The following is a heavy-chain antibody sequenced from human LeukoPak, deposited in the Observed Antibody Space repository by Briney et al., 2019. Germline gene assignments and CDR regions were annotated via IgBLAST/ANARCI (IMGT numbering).Heavy chain of an antibody. CDR3: AREGDYVWGSYDPPGPSN. V-gene: IGHV4-4*07. CDR2: IYTSGST. Sequence: PSETLSLTCTVSGGSISSYYWSWIRQPAGKGLEWIGRIYTSGSTNYNPSLKSRVTMSVDTSKNQFSLKLSSVTAADTAVYYCAREGDYVWGSYDPPGPSNWGQGTLVTVSS. D-gene: IGHD3-16*01. CDR1: GGSISSYY. J-gene: IGHJ4*02.